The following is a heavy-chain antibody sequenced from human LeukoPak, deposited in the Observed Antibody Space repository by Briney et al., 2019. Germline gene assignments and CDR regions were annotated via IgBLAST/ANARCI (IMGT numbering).Heavy chain of an antibody. J-gene: IGHJ6*03. CDR3: ASLIPRYSSSWYGYYYYMDV. Sequence: SETLSLTCAVYGGSFSGYYWSWIRQPPGKGLVWIGEINHSGSTNYNPSLKSRVTISVDTSKNQFSLKLSSVTAADTAVYYCASLIPRYSSSWYGYYYYMDVWGKGTTVTVSS. V-gene: IGHV4-34*01. D-gene: IGHD6-13*01. CDR2: INHSGST. CDR1: GGSFSGYY.